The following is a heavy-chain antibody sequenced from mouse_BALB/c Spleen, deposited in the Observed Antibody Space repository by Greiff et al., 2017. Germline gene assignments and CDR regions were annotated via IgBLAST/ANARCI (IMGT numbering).Heavy chain of an antibody. J-gene: IGHJ2*01. V-gene: IGHV5-12-1*01. D-gene: IGHD2-2*01. CDR3: ARHDGYDPLDY. Sequence: EVKLEESGGGLVKPGGSLKLSCAASGFAFSSYDMSWVRQTPEKRLEWVAYISSGGGSTYYPDTVKGRFTISRDNAKNTLYLQMSSLKSEDTAMYYCARHDGYDPLDYWGQGTTLTVSS. CDR1: GFAFSSYD. CDR2: ISSGGGST.